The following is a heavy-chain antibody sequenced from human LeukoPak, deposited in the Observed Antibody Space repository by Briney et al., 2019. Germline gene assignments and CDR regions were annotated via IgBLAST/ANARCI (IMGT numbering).Heavy chain of an antibody. D-gene: IGHD6-13*01. Sequence: GASGKVSSKASGYTFTSHGISWVRQAPGQGIEWMGWISAYNGNTNYAQKLQGRVTMTTDTSTSTAYMQLRSLRSDDTAVYYCARRIAAAGHDAFDIWGQGTMVTVSS. CDR1: GYTFTSHG. V-gene: IGHV1-18*01. CDR2: ISAYNGNT. J-gene: IGHJ3*02. CDR3: ARRIAAAGHDAFDI.